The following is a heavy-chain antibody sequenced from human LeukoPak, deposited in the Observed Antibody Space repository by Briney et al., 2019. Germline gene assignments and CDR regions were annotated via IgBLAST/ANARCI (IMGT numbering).Heavy chain of an antibody. CDR3: ARDRGRWLQPSYFDY. D-gene: IGHD5-24*01. J-gene: IGHJ4*02. Sequence: SETLSLTCTVSGGSISSYYWSWIRQPPGKGLEGIGYIYYSGSTTYNPSLNSRVTISVDASKNQLSLKLRSVTAAGTAVYYCARDRGRWLQPSYFDYWGQGHLVPVSS. CDR1: GGSISSYY. V-gene: IGHV4-59*01. CDR2: IYYSGST.